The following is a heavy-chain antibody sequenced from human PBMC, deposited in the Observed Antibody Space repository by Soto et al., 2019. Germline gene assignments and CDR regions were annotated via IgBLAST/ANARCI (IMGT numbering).Heavy chain of an antibody. V-gene: IGHV4-39*01. CDR3: ARLDGVVPAAKEGWFDP. CDR1: GGSISSSSYY. D-gene: IGHD2-2*01. J-gene: IGHJ5*02. Sequence: QLQLQESGPGLVKPSETLSLTCTVSGGSISSSSYYWGWIRQPPGKGLEWIGSIYYSGSTYYNPSLKSRVTISVDTSKNQFSLKLSSVTAADTAVYYCARLDGVVPAAKEGWFDPWGQGTLVTVSS. CDR2: IYYSGST.